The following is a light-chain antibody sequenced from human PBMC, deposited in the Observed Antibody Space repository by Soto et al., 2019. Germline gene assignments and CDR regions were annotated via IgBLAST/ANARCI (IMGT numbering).Light chain of an antibody. CDR1: QSVKNDY. J-gene: IGKJ2*01. CDR2: GIC. Sequence: ETVLTQFPATVSLPPGERATLYCRPGQSVKNDYLAWYQQKPGQDPRLLVYGICDSATGVVCIVSGSGSGTDFTLTISGLESEDSEVYYCKPYDGESRTFGQGSKVDI. V-gene: IGKV3-20*01. CDR3: KPYDGESRT.